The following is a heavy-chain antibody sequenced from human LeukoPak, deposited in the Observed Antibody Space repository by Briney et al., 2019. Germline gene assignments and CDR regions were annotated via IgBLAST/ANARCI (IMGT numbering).Heavy chain of an antibody. CDR2: ISYDGNNK. CDR1: GSTFDSYG. J-gene: IGHJ4*02. CDR3: TRERDLSLYHFKY. Sequence: PGGSLRLSCAASGSTFDSYGMHWVRQAPGKGLEWVAVISYDGNNKYYANSVKGRFTISRDNSKNTLYLQMNSLRAEDTAMYYCTRERDLSLYHFKYWGQGTLVTVSS. V-gene: IGHV3-30*03.